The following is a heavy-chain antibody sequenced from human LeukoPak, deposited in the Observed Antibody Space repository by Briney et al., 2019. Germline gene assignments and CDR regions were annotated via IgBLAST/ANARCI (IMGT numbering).Heavy chain of an antibody. CDR3: ARRSGVGGSYPD. CDR2: ISGYNGNT. J-gene: IGHJ4*02. Sequence: ASVKVSCKASGYIFTNYYMHWVRQAPGQGLEWMGWISGYNGNTNYAQKLQGRVTMTTDTFTSTAYMELRSLRSDDTAVYYCARRSGVGGSYPDWGQGTLVTVSS. CDR1: GYIFTNYY. V-gene: IGHV1-18*04. D-gene: IGHD1-26*01.